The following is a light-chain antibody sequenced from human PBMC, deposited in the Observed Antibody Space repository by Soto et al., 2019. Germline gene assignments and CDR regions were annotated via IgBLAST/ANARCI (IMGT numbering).Light chain of an antibody. CDR2: EVS. V-gene: IGLV2-23*02. Sequence: QSVLTQPASVSGSPGQSITISCTGTSSDVGSYNLVSWYQQHPGKAPKLMIYEVSKRPSEVSNRFSGSKSGNTASLTISGLQAEDEADYYCCSYAGSSTRYVFGTGTQLTVL. J-gene: IGLJ1*01. CDR3: CSYAGSSTRYV. CDR1: SSDVGSYNL.